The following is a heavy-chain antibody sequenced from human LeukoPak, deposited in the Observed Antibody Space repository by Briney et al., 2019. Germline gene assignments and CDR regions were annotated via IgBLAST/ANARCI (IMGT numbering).Heavy chain of an antibody. CDR3: ATDKGPYSGSWYPNWFDP. CDR2: TYYRSKWYN. V-gene: IGHV6-1*01. D-gene: IGHD6-13*01. Sequence: SQTLPLTCAISGDSVSSNSAAWNWIRQSPSRGLEWLGRTYYRSKWYNDYAVSVKSRITINPDTSKNQFSLQLNSVTAADTAKYYCATDKGPYSGSWYPNWFDPWGQGTLVTVSS. J-gene: IGHJ5*02. CDR1: GDSVSSNSAA.